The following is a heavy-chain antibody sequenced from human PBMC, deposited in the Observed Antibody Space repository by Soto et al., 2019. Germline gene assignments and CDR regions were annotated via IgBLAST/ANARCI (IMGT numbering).Heavy chain of an antibody. CDR2: ISYSGST. J-gene: IGHJ5*02. CDR3: ARSVFP. Sequence: QVQLQESGPGLVKPSQTLSLTCTVSGGSISRGGYYWTWIRQHPGKGLEWIGYISYSGSTYYNPSLKRRVTISVDTSKNQFALKLSSVTAADAAVYYCARSVFPWGQGTLVTVSS. V-gene: IGHV4-31*03. CDR1: GGSISRGGYY.